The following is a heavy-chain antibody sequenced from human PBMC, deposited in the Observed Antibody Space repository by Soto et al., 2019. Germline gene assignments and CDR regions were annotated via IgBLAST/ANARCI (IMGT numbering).Heavy chain of an antibody. J-gene: IGHJ6*02. CDR1: GFTFSDYA. Sequence: PGGSLRLSCLASGFTFSDYAMTWVRHVPGRGLEWVASLDGAGGSTYYADSVRGRFTISRDNSQNTLFLQMKRRTVDDTAIYYCAAPRDEYGSGVSWFTYGMDIWGQGTTVTVSS. CDR2: LDGAGGST. CDR3: AAPRDEYGSGVSWFTYGMDI. V-gene: IGHV3-23*01. D-gene: IGHD3-10*01.